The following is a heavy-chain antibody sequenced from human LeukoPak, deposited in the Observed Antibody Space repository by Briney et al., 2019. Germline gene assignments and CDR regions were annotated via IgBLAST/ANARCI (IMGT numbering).Heavy chain of an antibody. D-gene: IGHD4-17*01. V-gene: IGHV1-2*02. Sequence: ASVKVSCKASGYTFTGYYMHWVRQAPGQGLEWMGWIDPNSGGTNYAQKFQGRLSMTKDTSFTTVYMELNTLKSDDTAVYYCARDNYGRLDYWGQGSLVTVSS. CDR2: IDPNSGGT. J-gene: IGHJ4*02. CDR3: ARDNYGRLDY. CDR1: GYTFTGYY.